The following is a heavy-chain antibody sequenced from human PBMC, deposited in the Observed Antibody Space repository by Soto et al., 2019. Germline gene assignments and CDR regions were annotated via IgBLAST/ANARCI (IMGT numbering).Heavy chain of an antibody. CDR1: GYTFTSYG. CDR2: ISAYNGNT. Sequence: GASVKVSCKASGYTFTSYGISWVRQAPGQGLEWMGWISAYNGNTNYAQKLQGRVTMTTDTSTSTACMELRSLRSDDTAVYYCARDVEKYSSGWRDAFDIWGQGTMVTVSS. D-gene: IGHD6-19*01. CDR3: ARDVEKYSSGWRDAFDI. V-gene: IGHV1-18*01. J-gene: IGHJ3*02.